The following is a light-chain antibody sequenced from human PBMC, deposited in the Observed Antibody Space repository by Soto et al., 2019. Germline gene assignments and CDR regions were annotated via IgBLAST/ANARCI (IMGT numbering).Light chain of an antibody. CDR1: QSVSSAY. Sequence: EIVLTQFPGTLSLSPGERATVSCRASQSVSSAYLAWYQQKPGQAPRLLISGASGRATGIPDRFSGSGSETDFTLTISRLEPEDFAVYYCQQYGSSPRTFGQGTKVEIK. V-gene: IGKV3-20*01. J-gene: IGKJ1*01. CDR3: QQYGSSPRT. CDR2: GAS.